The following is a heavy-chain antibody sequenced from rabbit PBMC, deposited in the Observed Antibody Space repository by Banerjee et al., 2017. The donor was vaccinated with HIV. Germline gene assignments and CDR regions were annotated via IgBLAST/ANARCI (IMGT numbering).Heavy chain of an antibody. J-gene: IGHJ4*01. CDR3: VRAGVYAGSSSYTGFDFNL. Sequence: QSLEESGGDLVKPGASLTLTCTASGFSFSDNYYMCWVRQAPGKGLEWIGCIYVGDGDTYYANWAKGRFTISKTSSTTVTLQMTSLTAADTATYFCVRAGVYAGSSSYTGFDFNLWGPGTLVTVS. D-gene: IGHD8-1*01. CDR2: IYVGDGDT. CDR1: GFSFSDNYY. V-gene: IGHV1S40*01.